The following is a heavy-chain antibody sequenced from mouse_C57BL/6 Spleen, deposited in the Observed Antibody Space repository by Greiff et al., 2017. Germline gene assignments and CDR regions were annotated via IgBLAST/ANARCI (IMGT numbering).Heavy chain of an antibody. CDR2: ISDGGSYT. J-gene: IGHJ1*03. V-gene: IGHV5-4*03. CDR3: ARRGYLLYFDV. CDR1: GFTFSSYA. Sequence: EVQLVESGGGLVKPGGSLKLSCAASGFTFSSYAMSWVRQTPEKRLEWVATISDGGSYTYYPDNVKGRFTISRDNAKNNLYLQMSHLKSEDTAMYYCARRGYLLYFDVWGTGTTVTVSS. D-gene: IGHD1-2*01.